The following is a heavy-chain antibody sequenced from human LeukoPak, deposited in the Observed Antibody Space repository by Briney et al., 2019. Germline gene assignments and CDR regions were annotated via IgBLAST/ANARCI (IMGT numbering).Heavy chain of an antibody. CDR2: INPNSDGT. CDR3: ARKRIAAPIDY. CDR1: GYTFTGYY. D-gene: IGHD6-6*01. Sequence: GASVKVSCKASGYTFTGYYMHRVRQAPGQGLEWMGWINPNSDGTNSAQKFQGRVTMTRDTSISTVYMELSSLRPDDTAVYYCARKRIAAPIDYWGQGTLVTVSS. J-gene: IGHJ4*02. V-gene: IGHV1-2*02.